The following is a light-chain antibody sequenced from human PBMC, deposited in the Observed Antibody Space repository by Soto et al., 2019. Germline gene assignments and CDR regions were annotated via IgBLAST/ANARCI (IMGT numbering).Light chain of an antibody. J-gene: IGLJ3*02. CDR1: SSDVGGYNY. CDR3: SSYTSSFTWV. Sequence: QSVLTQPASVSGSPGQSITISCTGTSSDVGGYNYVSWYQHHPGKAPKLLIYEVSYRPSGVSDRFSGSKSANTASLTISGLQAEDEADYYCSSYTSSFTWVFGGGTKVTVL. V-gene: IGLV2-14*01. CDR2: EVS.